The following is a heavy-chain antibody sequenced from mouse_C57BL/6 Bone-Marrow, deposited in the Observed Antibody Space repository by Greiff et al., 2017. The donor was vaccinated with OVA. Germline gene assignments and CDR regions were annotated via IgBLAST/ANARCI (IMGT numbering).Heavy chain of an antibody. D-gene: IGHD4-1*01. J-gene: IGHJ3*01. Sequence: VKLQESGAELARPGASVKLSCKASGYTFTSYGISWVKQRTGQGLEWIGEIYPRSGNTYYNEKFKGKATLTADKSSSTAYMELRSLTSEDSAVYFCARENWDGRFAYGGQGTLVTVSA. CDR2: IYPRSGNT. V-gene: IGHV1-81*01. CDR1: GYTFTSYG. CDR3: ARENWDGRFAY.